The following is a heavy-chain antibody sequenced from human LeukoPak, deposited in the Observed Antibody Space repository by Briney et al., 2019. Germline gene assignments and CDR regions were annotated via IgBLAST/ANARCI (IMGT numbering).Heavy chain of an antibody. CDR2: ISDSGGST. Sequence: GGSLRLSCSTSGFPFSSYAMHWVRQAPGKGLEYVSAISDSGGSTYYADSVKGRFTISRDNSKNTLYLQMSSLRAEDTAVYFCVRGYSFGPYGMDVWGQGTTVTVSS. V-gene: IGHV3-64D*09. CDR1: GFPFSSYA. D-gene: IGHD2-15*01. CDR3: VRGYSFGPYGMDV. J-gene: IGHJ6*02.